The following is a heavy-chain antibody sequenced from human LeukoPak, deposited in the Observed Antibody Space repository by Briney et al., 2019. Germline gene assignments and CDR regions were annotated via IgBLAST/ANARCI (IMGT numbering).Heavy chain of an antibody. D-gene: IGHD1-1*01. CDR1: GFTFDDYA. J-gene: IGHJ5*02. Sequence: PGGSLRLSCAASGFTFDDYAMHWVRRAPGKGLEWVPLISGDGGSTYYADSVKGRFTISRDNSKNSLYLQMNSLRTEDTALYYCAKDRNWNDFYAMQFDPWGQGTLVTVSS. V-gene: IGHV3-43*02. CDR2: ISGDGGST. CDR3: AKDRNWNDFYAMQFDP.